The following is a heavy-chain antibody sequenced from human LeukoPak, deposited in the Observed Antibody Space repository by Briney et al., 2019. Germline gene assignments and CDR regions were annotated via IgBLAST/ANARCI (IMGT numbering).Heavy chain of an antibody. CDR2: ISGSGGST. CDR1: GFTFSGYA. Sequence: PGGSLRLSCAASGFTFSGYAMSWVRQAPGRGLEWVSAISGSGGSTYYADSVKGRFTISRDNSKNTLYLQMNSLRAEDTAVYYCAKDRGLLFGEFHDYWGQGTLVTVSS. V-gene: IGHV3-23*01. CDR3: AKDRGLLFGEFHDY. J-gene: IGHJ4*02. D-gene: IGHD3-10*02.